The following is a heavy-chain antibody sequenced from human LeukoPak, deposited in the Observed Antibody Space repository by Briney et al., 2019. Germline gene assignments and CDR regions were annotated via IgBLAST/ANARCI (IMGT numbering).Heavy chain of an antibody. CDR3: ARHMTVETGGQDFDY. CDR1: GYTFTGYY. V-gene: IGHV1-8*02. Sequence: ASVKVSCKASGYTFTGYYMHWVRQAPGQGLEWMGWMNPNSGNTGYAQKFQGRVTMTRNTSISTAYMELSSLRSEDTAVYYCARHMTVETGGQDFDYWGQGTLVTVSS. CDR2: MNPNSGNT. D-gene: IGHD3-22*01. J-gene: IGHJ4*02.